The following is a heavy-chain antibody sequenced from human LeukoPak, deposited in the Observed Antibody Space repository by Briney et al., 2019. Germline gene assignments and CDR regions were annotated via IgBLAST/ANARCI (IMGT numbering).Heavy chain of an antibody. Sequence: GGSLRLSCAASGFTFSSYGMHWVRQAPGKGLEWVAVISYDGSNKYYADSVRGRFTISRDNSKNTLHLQMNSLRVEDTAVYYCARGFNRGFDPWGQGTLVTVSS. D-gene: IGHD1-14*01. CDR3: ARGFNRGFDP. V-gene: IGHV3-30*03. CDR2: ISYDGSNK. CDR1: GFTFSSYG. J-gene: IGHJ5*02.